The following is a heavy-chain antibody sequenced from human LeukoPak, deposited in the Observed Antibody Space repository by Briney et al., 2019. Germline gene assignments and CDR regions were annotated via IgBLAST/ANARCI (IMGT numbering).Heavy chain of an antibody. V-gene: IGHV4-59*01. D-gene: IGHD3-22*01. CDR3: ARGEYFYDSSGYFPV. J-gene: IGHJ3*01. CDR1: GGSISSYY. Sequence: SETLSLTCAVSGGSISSYYWSWIRQPPGKGLEWIGYIYYSGSTNYNPSLKSRVTISVDTSKNQFSLKLSSVTAADTAVYYCARGEYFYDSSGYFPVWGQGTMVTVSS. CDR2: IYYSGST.